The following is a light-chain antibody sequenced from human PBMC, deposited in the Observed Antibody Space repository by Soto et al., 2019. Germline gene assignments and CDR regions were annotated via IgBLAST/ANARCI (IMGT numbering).Light chain of an antibody. J-gene: IGKJ5*01. CDR2: GAS. Sequence: DIKSTQSPRPVCLSPGERATLSCRVSQSVSSSYLAWYQQKPGQAPRLLIYGASTRTTGIPDRFSGSGSGTDFTLTISRLETEDFAVYYCQQYSWAPITFGQGTRMEIK. V-gene: IGKV3-20*01. CDR3: QQYSWAPIT. CDR1: QSVSSSY.